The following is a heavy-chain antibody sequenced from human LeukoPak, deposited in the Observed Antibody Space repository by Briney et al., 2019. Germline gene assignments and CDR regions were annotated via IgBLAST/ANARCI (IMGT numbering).Heavy chain of an antibody. V-gene: IGHV1-69*13. Sequence: GASVKVSCKASGYTFTSHGISWVRQAPGQGLEWMGGIIPIFGTANYAQKFQGRVTITADESTSTAYMELSSLRSEDTAVYYCARETNGDYSFDYWGQGTLVTVSS. CDR2: IIPIFGTA. CDR3: ARETNGDYSFDY. J-gene: IGHJ4*02. CDR1: GYTFTSHG. D-gene: IGHD4-17*01.